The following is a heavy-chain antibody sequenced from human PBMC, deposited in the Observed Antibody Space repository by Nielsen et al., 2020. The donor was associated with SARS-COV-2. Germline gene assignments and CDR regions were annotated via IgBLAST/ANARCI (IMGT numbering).Heavy chain of an antibody. J-gene: IGHJ3*02. D-gene: IGHD3-22*01. V-gene: IGHV1-69*06. CDR3: ARDPQRTYYYDSSGYSNDAFDI. Sequence: WVRQAPRQGLEWMGGIIPIFGTANYARKFQGRVTITADKSTSTAYMELSSLRSEDTAVYYCARDPQRTYYYDSSGYSNDAFDIWGQGTMVTVSS. CDR2: IIPIFGTA.